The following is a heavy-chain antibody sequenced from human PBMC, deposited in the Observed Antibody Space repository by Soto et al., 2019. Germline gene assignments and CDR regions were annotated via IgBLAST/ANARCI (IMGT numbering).Heavy chain of an antibody. CDR3: AHLGITGTTSWFDP. V-gene: IGHV2-5*02. CDR1: GFSLSTTGVG. D-gene: IGHD1-20*01. Sequence: QITLKESGPTLVKATQTLTLTCTFSGFSLSTTGVGVGWIRQPPGKALEWLALTYWDDDKRYSPSLKSRLTISRDRSKNQVVLTLTNMDPVDTATYFCAHLGITGTTSWFDPWGQGTLVTVSS. J-gene: IGHJ5*02. CDR2: TYWDDDK.